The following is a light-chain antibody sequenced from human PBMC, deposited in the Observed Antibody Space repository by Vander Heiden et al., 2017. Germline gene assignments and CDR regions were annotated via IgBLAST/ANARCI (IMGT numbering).Light chain of an antibody. V-gene: IGKV1-5*01. CDR2: DVY. CDR3: QHYTSYS. J-gene: IGKJ5*01. CDR1: HTVSRW. Sequence: DIQMTQSPSTLSAFVGDRVTSTCRASHTVSRWLAWEQQKPGKAPKLLIYDVYSLESGVPSRFSGSGSGTDFTLTIRSRKTDDFAAYGGQHYTSYSFGQATLLHIK.